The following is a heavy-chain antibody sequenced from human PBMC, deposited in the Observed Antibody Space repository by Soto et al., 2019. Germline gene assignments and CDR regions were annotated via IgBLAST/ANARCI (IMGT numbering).Heavy chain of an antibody. J-gene: IGHJ6*03. Sequence: SETLSLTCTVSGGSISSYYWSWIRQPPGKGLEWIGYIYYSGSTNYNPSLKSRVTISVDTSKNQFSLKLSSVTAADTAVYYCARLHHPARRHIVVVPAAKDYYYYMDVWGKGTTVTVSS. CDR1: GGSISSYY. V-gene: IGHV4-59*08. CDR2: IYYSGST. D-gene: IGHD2-2*01. CDR3: ARLHHPARRHIVVVPAAKDYYYYMDV.